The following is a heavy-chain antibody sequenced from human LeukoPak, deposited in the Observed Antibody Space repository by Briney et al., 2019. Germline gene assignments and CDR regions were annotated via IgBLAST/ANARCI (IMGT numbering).Heavy chain of an antibody. CDR3: AREGGCSTTTCYDYAFDI. CDR1: GFTFSSYA. V-gene: IGHV3-30*04. CDR2: ISYDGNNK. Sequence: GGSLRLSCAASGFTFSSYAMHWVRQAPGKGLEWVTVISYDGNNKYYADSVRGRFTISRDNSKNTLYLQMNSLRAEDTAVYYCAREGGCSTTTCYDYAFDIWGQGTMVTVSS. J-gene: IGHJ3*02. D-gene: IGHD2-2*01.